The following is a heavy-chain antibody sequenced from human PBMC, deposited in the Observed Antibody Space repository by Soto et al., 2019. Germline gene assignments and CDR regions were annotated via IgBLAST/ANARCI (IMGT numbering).Heavy chain of an antibody. CDR2: INPNSGGT. CDR1: GYTFTGYY. D-gene: IGHD3-10*01. V-gene: IGHV1-2*02. Sequence: ASVKVSCKASGYTFTGYYMHWVRQAPGQGLEWMGWINPNSGGTNYAQKFQGRVTMTRDTSISTAYMELSRLRSDDTAVYYCARVQRGVDYYYYGMDVWGPGTTVTVSS. CDR3: ARVQRGVDYYYYGMDV. J-gene: IGHJ6*02.